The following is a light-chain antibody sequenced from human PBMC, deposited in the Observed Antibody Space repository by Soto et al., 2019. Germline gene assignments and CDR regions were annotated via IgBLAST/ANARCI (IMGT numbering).Light chain of an antibody. V-gene: IGKV3-11*01. CDR2: DAY. J-gene: IGKJ2*02. CDR1: QSVDRY. Sequence: TQSPHPLSLSPGGTSTLSSRASQSVDRYVAWYQQKVGQAPRLLIYDAYTRATGVGARFTGSGSATDFSLTITSLEPEDFAVYYCQQRGKWPSTFGPGTKVDI. CDR3: QQRGKWPST.